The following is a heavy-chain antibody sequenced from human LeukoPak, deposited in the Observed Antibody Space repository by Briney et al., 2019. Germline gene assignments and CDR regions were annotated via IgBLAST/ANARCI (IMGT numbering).Heavy chain of an antibody. J-gene: IGHJ4*02. Sequence: GGSLRLSCVASGFTLRTYAMHWVRQDPGKGLEWVAVISYDGSNKYYADSVKGRFTISRDNSKNTLYLQMNSLRAEDTAVYYCARGDSYYYDSSGRNGDYWGQGTLVTVSS. V-gene: IGHV3-30-3*01. CDR2: ISYDGSNK. D-gene: IGHD3-22*01. CDR1: GFTLRTYA. CDR3: ARGDSYYYDSSGRNGDY.